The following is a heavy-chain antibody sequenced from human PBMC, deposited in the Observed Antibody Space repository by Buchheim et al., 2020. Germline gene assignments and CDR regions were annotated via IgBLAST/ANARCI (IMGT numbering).Heavy chain of an antibody. CDR1: GFTFSTYD. Sequence: VHLLESGGGIIQPGGSLRLSCAASGFTFSTYDMPWVRQAPGKGLEWVALISYDGSDKYYADSVKGRFTISRDNSKKTLYLQMNSLRAEDTAVYYCAKMYGNNYADDGMDVWGQGT. D-gene: IGHD4-11*01. CDR2: ISYDGSDK. CDR3: AKMYGNNYADDGMDV. J-gene: IGHJ6*02. V-gene: IGHV3-30*18.